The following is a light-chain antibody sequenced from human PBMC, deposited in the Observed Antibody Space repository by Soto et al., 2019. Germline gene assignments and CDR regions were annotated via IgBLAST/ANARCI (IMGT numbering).Light chain of an antibody. CDR3: QQHSSFAS. V-gene: IGKV1-5*01. J-gene: IGKJ4*01. CDR1: QSLRGR. Sequence: DIQMTQSPFTLSASVGAIVTITCRASQSLRGRLAWYQQKPGKAPRLLIYDASTLESGVPSRFSGTGSETEFTLTISCLQPDDFATYYCQQHSSFASFGGGTKV. CDR2: DAS.